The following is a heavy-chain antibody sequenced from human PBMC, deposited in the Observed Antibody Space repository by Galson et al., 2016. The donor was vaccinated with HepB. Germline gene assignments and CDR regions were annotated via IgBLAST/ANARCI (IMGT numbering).Heavy chain of an antibody. CDR1: GGSFSGYY. Sequence: SETLSLTCAVYGGSFSGYYWSWIRQPPGKGLEWIGEINHSGSTNYKPSLKSRVTISVDTSKNQFSLKLSSVTAADTAVYYCARVTDILTGYLNFDYWGQGTLVTVSP. CDR2: INHSGST. V-gene: IGHV4-34*01. J-gene: IGHJ4*02. CDR3: ARVTDILTGYLNFDY. D-gene: IGHD3-9*01.